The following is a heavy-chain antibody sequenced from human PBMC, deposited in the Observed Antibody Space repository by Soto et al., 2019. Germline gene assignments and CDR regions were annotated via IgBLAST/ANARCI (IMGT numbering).Heavy chain of an antibody. V-gene: IGHV1-69*01. CDR1: GGTFYTYA. D-gene: IGHD3-3*01. CDR2: ITPMIGTT. Sequence: QVHLVQSGAEVKRPGSSVRVSCMASGGTFYTYAFTWVRQAPGQGLEWMGGITPMIGTTKYAQKFHVRVTFSADESASTDYMELSNLRSEDTAVYYCARDVSVITSVFGFWGQGTLITVSS. J-gene: IGHJ4*02. CDR3: ARDVSVITSVFGF.